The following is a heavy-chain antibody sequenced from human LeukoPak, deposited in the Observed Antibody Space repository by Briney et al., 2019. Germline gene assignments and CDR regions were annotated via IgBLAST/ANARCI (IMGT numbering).Heavy chain of an antibody. CDR3: ARDCDGIVVVPAAIGLDV. D-gene: IGHD2-2*01. V-gene: IGHV3-11*01. CDR2: ISSSGSTI. CDR1: GFTFSDYY. Sequence: PGGSLRLSCAASGFTFSDYYMSWIRQAPGKGLEWVSYISSSGSTIYYADSVKGRFTISRDNAKNSLYLQMNSLRAEDTAVYYCARDCDGIVVVPAAIGLDVWGQGTTVTVSS. J-gene: IGHJ6*02.